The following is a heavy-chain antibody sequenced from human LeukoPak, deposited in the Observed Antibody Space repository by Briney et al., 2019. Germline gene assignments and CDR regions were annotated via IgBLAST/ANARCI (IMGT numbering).Heavy chain of an antibody. V-gene: IGHV3-7*01. J-gene: IGHJ4*02. CDR2: IKQDGSQK. CDR3: AAQRAVGFDY. CDR1: GFTFSTYY. D-gene: IGHD6-19*01. Sequence: GGSLRLSCAASGFTFSTYYMTWVRQAPGKGLEWVAHIKQDGSQKYYVDSVQGRFTISRDNAKNSLYLQMNSLRAEDTAVYYCAAQRAVGFDYWGQGTLVTVSS.